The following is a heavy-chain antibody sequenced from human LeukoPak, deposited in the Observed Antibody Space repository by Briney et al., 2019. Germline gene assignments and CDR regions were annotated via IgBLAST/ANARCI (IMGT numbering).Heavy chain of an antibody. V-gene: IGHV3-21*01. CDR1: GFTFSSYS. Sequence: GGSLRLSCAASGFTFSSYSLNWVRQAPGKGLEWVSSISGSSNYIYYADSVKGRFTISGDNAKKSLFLQMNSLRAEDTAVYYCARDGRGDYCSGGSCLMFDPWGQGTLVTVSS. CDR3: ARDGRGDYCSGGSCLMFDP. J-gene: IGHJ5*02. D-gene: IGHD2-15*01. CDR2: ISGSSNYI.